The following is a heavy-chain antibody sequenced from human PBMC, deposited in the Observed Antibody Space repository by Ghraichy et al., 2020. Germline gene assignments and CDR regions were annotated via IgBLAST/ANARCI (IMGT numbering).Heavy chain of an antibody. CDR2: INNSGSR. CDR3: ARHIAVPRTRGFDS. V-gene: IGHV4-4*02. CDR1: GGSITGNW. J-gene: IGHJ4*02. Sequence: LSLTCVVSGGSITGNWWSWVRQAPGKGLEWIGEINNSGSRNYNPSLQSRVSISIDNSNNLFSMQLNSVTAADTAVYYCARHIAVPRTRGFDSWGQGTLVTVSS. D-gene: IGHD6-19*01.